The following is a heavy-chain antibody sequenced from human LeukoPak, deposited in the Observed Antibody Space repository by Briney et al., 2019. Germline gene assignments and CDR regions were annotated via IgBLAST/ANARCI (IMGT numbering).Heavy chain of an antibody. CDR1: GFTFSSYA. CDR2: IGGSATG. D-gene: IGHD2-21*02. V-gene: IGHV3-23*01. CDR3: AKSNLAYCGGDCYTPLDY. Sequence: PGGSLRLSCAASGFTFSSYALSWVRQAPGKGLEWVSTIGGSATGYYADSVKGRFTISRDNSENTFYLQMNSLRAEDTAVYYCAKSNLAYCGGDCYTPLDYWGQGTLVTVSS. J-gene: IGHJ4*02.